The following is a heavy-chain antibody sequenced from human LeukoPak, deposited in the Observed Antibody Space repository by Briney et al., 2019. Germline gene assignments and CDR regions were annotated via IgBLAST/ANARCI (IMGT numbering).Heavy chain of an antibody. D-gene: IGHD1-26*01. V-gene: IGHV3-21*01. J-gene: IGHJ1*01. CDR3: AKDIRGSYYFPEYFQH. CDR2: ISSSSSYI. CDR1: GFTFSSYS. Sequence: GGSLRLSCAASGFTFSSYSMNWVRQAPGKGLEWVSSISSSSSYIYYADSVKGRFTISRDNAKNSLYLQMNSLRAEDTAVYYCAKDIRGSYYFPEYFQHWGQGTLVTVSS.